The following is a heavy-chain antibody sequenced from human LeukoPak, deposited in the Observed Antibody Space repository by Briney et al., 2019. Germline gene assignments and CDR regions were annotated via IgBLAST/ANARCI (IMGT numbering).Heavy chain of an antibody. CDR2: INHSGST. Sequence: PSETLSLTCAVYGGSFSGYYWSWIRQPPGKGLEWIGEINHSGSTNYNPSLKSRVTISVDTSKNQFSLKLSSVTAADTAVYYCARDKDYGSGYFDYWGQGTLVTVSS. J-gene: IGHJ4*02. D-gene: IGHD3-10*01. V-gene: IGHV4-34*01. CDR1: GGSFSGYY. CDR3: ARDKDYGSGYFDY.